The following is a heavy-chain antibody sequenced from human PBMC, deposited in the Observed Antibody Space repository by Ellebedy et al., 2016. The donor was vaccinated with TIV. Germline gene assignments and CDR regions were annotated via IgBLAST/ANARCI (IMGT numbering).Heavy chain of an antibody. CDR3: AKDFVPSSTMIVVVIYYFDY. D-gene: IGHD3-22*01. CDR2: ISGSGGST. J-gene: IGHJ4*02. Sequence: GGSLRLSXAASGFTFSSYAMSWVRQAPGKGLEWVSAISGSGGSTYYADSVKGRFTISRDNSKNTLYLQMNSLRAEDTAVYYCAKDFVPSSTMIVVVIYYFDYWGQGTLVTVSS. V-gene: IGHV3-23*01. CDR1: GFTFSSYA.